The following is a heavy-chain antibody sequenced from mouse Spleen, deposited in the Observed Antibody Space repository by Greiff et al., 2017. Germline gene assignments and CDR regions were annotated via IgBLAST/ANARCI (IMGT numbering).Heavy chain of an antibody. J-gene: IGHJ2*01. Sequence: VQLQQPGAELVKPGASVKLSCKASGYTFTSYWMHWVKQRPGQGLEWIGMIHPNSGSTNYNEKFKSKATLTVDKSSSTAYMQLSSLTSEDSAVYYCARATYGSLYYFDYWGQGTTLTVSS. D-gene: IGHD1-1*01. CDR1: GYTFTSYW. V-gene: IGHV1-64*01. CDR2: IHPNSGST. CDR3: ARATYGSLYYFDY.